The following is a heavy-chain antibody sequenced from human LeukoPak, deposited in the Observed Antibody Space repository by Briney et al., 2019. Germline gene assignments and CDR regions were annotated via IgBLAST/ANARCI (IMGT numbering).Heavy chain of an antibody. CDR2: ISGSGGST. Sequence: GGSLRLSCAASGFTFSSYAMSWVRQAPGKGLEWVSAISGSGGSTYYADSVKGRFTISRDNSKNTLYLQMNSLRAEDTAVYYCAKGWFYGPGSYYTHFDYWGQGTLVTVSS. V-gene: IGHV3-23*01. CDR3: AKGWFYGPGSYYTHFDY. J-gene: IGHJ4*02. D-gene: IGHD3-10*01. CDR1: GFTFSSYA.